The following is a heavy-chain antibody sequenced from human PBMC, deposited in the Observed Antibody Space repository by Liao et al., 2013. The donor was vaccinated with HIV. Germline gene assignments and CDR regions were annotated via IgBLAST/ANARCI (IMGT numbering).Heavy chain of an antibody. CDR1: GGSISSGSHY. CDR2: IYTSGST. V-gene: IGHV4-61*02. Sequence: QVQLQESGPGLVKPSETLSLTCTVSGGSISSGSHYWSWIRQPAGKGLEWIGRIYTSGSTNYNPSLKSRVTISVDTSKNQFSLKLSSVTAADTAVYYCARGRRYYMDVWGKGTTVTVSS. J-gene: IGHJ6*03. CDR3: ARGRRYYMDV.